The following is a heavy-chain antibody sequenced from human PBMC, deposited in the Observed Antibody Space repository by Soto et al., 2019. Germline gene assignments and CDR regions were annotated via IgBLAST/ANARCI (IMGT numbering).Heavy chain of an antibody. Sequence: SETLSLTCTVSGGSISSGGYYWSWIRQHPGKGLEWIGYIYYSGSTYYNPSLKSRVTISVDTSKNQFSLKLSSVTAADTAVYYCARDQRYSYGNSDWFDPWGQGTLVTVSS. V-gene: IGHV4-31*03. CDR2: IYYSGST. J-gene: IGHJ5*02. CDR3: ARDQRYSYGNSDWFDP. CDR1: GGSISSGGYY. D-gene: IGHD5-18*01.